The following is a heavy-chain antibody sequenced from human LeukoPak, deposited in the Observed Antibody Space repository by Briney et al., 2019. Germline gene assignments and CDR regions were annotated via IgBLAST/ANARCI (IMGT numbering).Heavy chain of an antibody. V-gene: IGHV3-48*03. D-gene: IGHD2-21*02. CDR1: GFTFSSYE. Sequence: GGSLRLSCAASGFTFSSYETNWVRQAPGKGLEWVSYISSSGSTIYYADSVKGRFTISRDNAKNSLYLQMNSLRAEDTAVYYCARENAVVVVTAADAFDIWGQGTMVTASS. CDR2: ISSSGSTI. J-gene: IGHJ3*02. CDR3: ARENAVVVVTAADAFDI.